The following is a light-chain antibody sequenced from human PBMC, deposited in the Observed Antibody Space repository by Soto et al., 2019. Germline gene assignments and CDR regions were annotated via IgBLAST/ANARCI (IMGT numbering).Light chain of an antibody. Sequence: DIQMSLSPSFLTASLSDRVTITCQEIQDISTYLNWYQQKPGKAPKLLIYDASNLETGVPSRFSGSGSGTDFNFTISSLQPEDIATEYCQQFQDFPCALTFGPGTRVEIK. CDR1: QDISTY. V-gene: IGKV1-33*01. CDR3: QQFQDFPCALT. J-gene: IGKJ5*01. CDR2: DAS.